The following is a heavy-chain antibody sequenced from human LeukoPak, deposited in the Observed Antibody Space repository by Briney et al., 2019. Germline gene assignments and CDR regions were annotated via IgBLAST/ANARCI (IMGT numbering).Heavy chain of an antibody. CDR1: GGTFSSYA. CDR2: IIPIFGTA. Sequence: SVKVSCNASGGTFSSYAISWVRQARGQGLEWMGGIIPIFGTANYAQKFQGRVTITADKSTSTAYMELSSLRSEDTAVYYCAFSGRGYSYGLYYMDVWGKGTTVTVSS. J-gene: IGHJ6*03. D-gene: IGHD5-18*01. V-gene: IGHV1-69*06. CDR3: AFSGRGYSYGLYYMDV.